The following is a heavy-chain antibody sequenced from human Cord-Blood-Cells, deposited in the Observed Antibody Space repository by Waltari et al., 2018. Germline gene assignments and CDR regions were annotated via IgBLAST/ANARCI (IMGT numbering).Heavy chain of an antibody. J-gene: IGHJ4*02. CDR1: GFTVSSNY. CDR2: IYSGGST. CDR3: ARARVLLWFGEYYFDY. D-gene: IGHD3-10*01. V-gene: IGHV3-53*01. Sequence: EVQLVESGGGLIQPGGSLRLSCAASGFTVSSNYMSWVRQAPGKGLEWVSVIYSGGSTYYADSVKGRFTISRDNSKNTLYLQMNSLRAEDTAVYYCARARVLLWFGEYYFDYWGQGTLVTVSS.